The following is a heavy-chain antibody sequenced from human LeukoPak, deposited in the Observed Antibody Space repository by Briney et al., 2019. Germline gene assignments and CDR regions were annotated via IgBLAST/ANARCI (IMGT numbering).Heavy chain of an antibody. V-gene: IGHV1-69*05. Sequence: SVKVSCKASGGTFSSYAISWVRQAPGQGLEWMGGIIPIFGTANYAQKFQGRVTMTRDTSISTAYMELSRLRSDDTAVYYCARFCSNTICSDYWGQGTLVTVSS. CDR2: IIPIFGTA. J-gene: IGHJ4*02. CDR3: ARFCSNTICSDY. CDR1: GGTFSSYA. D-gene: IGHD2-2*01.